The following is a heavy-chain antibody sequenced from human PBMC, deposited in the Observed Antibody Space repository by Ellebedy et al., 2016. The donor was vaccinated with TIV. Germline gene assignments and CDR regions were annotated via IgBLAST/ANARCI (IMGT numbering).Heavy chain of an antibody. D-gene: IGHD4-17*01. CDR1: GFTFNSYA. V-gene: IGHV3-48*04. CDR3: ARSDEYGDYVFDS. Sequence: GESLKISCAASGFTFNSYAMSWVRQAPGKGLEWVSYISASNSTLFYADSVKGRFTISRDNTKNSVYLEMNSLRPEDTAVYYCARSDEYGDYVFDSWGQGSLVIVSS. CDR2: ISASNSTL. J-gene: IGHJ4*02.